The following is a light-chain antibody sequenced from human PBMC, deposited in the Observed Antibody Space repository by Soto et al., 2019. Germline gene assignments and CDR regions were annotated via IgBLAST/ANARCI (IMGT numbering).Light chain of an antibody. CDR2: GAS. Sequence: IVLPQSPGTLSFSPGERATLNCRASQSVRSSYLAWYQQQPGQAPRLLIHGASRRATGIPDRFSGSGSGTDFTLTISRLEPEDFAVFYCQQYGSSPRTFGQGTKVDI. CDR1: QSVRSSY. V-gene: IGKV3-20*01. J-gene: IGKJ1*01. CDR3: QQYGSSPRT.